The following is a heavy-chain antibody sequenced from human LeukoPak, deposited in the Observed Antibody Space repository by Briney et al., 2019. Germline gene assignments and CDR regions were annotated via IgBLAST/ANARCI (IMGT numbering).Heavy chain of an antibody. V-gene: IGHV3-21*01. CDR1: GFTFSSYS. Sequence: GGSLRLSCAASGFTFSSYSMNWVRQAPGKGLXXXXSISSSSSYIYYADSVKGRFTISRDNAKNSLYLQMNSLRAEDTAVYYCASCSSSGWYFPFDYWGQGTLVTVSS. J-gene: IGHJ4*02. CDR3: ASCSSSGWYFPFDY. D-gene: IGHD6-19*01. CDR2: ISSSSSYI.